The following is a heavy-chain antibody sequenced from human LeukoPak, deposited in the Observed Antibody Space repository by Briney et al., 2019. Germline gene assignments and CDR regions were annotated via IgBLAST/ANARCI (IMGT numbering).Heavy chain of an antibody. V-gene: IGHV3-23*01. CDR3: AKDDNRNYDFWSGYSTHDAFDI. Sequence: PGGSLRLSCAASGFTFSSYEMNWVRQAPGKGLEWVSAISGSGGSTYYADSVKGRFTISRDNSKNTLYLQMNSLRAEDTAVYYCAKDDNRNYDFWSGYSTHDAFDIWGQGTMVTVSS. CDR2: ISGSGGST. CDR1: GFTFSSYE. J-gene: IGHJ3*02. D-gene: IGHD3-3*01.